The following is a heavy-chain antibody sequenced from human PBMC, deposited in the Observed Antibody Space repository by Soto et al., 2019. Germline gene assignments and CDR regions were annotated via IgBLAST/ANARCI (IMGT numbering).Heavy chain of an antibody. Sequence: GSLRVSCAASGFPFSSYAMSWVRQAPGKGLEWVSAISGSGGSTYYADSVKGRFTISRDNSKNTLYLQMNSLRAEDTAVYYCAKASEYGSGSYLVGMDVWGQGTTVTVSS. CDR2: ISGSGGST. CDR1: GFPFSSYA. CDR3: AKASEYGSGSYLVGMDV. D-gene: IGHD3-10*01. J-gene: IGHJ6*02. V-gene: IGHV3-23*01.